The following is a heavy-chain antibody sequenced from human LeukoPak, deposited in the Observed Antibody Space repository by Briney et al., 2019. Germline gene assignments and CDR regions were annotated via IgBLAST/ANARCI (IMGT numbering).Heavy chain of an antibody. CDR3: ARGAYGGNSTYFQH. Sequence: SSETLSLTCTVSGGSISSSSYYWGWIRQPPGKGLEWIGSIYYSGSTYYNPSLKSRVTISVDTSKNQFSLKLSSVTAADTALYYCARGAYGGNSTYFQHWGQGTLVTVSS. J-gene: IGHJ1*01. V-gene: IGHV4-39*01. D-gene: IGHD4-23*01. CDR2: IYYSGST. CDR1: GGSISSSSYY.